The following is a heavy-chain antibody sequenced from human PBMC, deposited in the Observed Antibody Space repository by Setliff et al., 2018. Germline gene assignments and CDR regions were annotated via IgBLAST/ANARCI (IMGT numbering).Heavy chain of an antibody. CDR2: INHSGST. CDR3: ARSPITIFGVVLHPLDY. D-gene: IGHD3-3*01. Sequence: SETLSLTCAVYSGSFSGYYWSWIRQPPGKGLEWIGEINHSGSTNYNPSLKSRVTISVDTSKNQFSLKLSSVTAADTAVYYCARSPITIFGVVLHPLDYWGQGTLVTVSS. J-gene: IGHJ4*02. CDR1: SGSFSGYY. V-gene: IGHV4-34*01.